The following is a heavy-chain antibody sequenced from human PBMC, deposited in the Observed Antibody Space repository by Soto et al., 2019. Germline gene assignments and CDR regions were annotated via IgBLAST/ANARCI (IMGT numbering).Heavy chain of an antibody. CDR3: ARHYGPPGDFYDRTGLFEF. Sequence: NPSETLSLTCTFSVGSVSSRNYYGGWMGQPPWKGLEWIGSLFYSGSTYYNPSLKSRVTISVDTSKNQFSLRLSSVTAADTAVYYCARHYGPPGDFYDRTGLFEFLGQGTLGSGSS. J-gene: IGHJ4*02. CDR1: VGSVSSRNYY. D-gene: IGHD3-22*01. V-gene: IGHV4-39*01. CDR2: LFYSGST.